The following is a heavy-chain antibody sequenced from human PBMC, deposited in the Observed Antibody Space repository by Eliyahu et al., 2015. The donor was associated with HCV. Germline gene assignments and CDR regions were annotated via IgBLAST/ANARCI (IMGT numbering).Heavy chain of an antibody. D-gene: IGHD3-10*01. CDR1: GFTFSTXW. CDR2: IKSKTDGGTT. J-gene: IGHJ6*03. Sequence: EVQLVESGGGLVXPGGSLSLSWAXSGFTFSTXWLSWVRQAXGKGLEWIGRIKSKTDGGTTDYAAPVKGRFTISRDDSKSTLYLQMNSLKTEDTAVYYCTTGAPGGFDYYLDVWGQGTTVTVSS. V-gene: IGHV3-15*01. CDR3: TTGAPGGFDYYLDV.